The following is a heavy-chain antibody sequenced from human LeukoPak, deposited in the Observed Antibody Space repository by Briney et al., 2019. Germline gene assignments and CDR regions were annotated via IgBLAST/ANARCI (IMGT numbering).Heavy chain of an antibody. CDR1: GFTFSSYN. Sequence: GGSLRLSCAASGFTFSSYNMNWVRQAPGKGLEWVALISFDGSDKYYADSVKGRFTISRDNSKNTLYLQMNSLRAEDTAVYYCAKDDYSSGLNFDYWGQGTLVTVSS. CDR3: AKDDYSSGLNFDY. CDR2: ISFDGSDK. V-gene: IGHV3-30*18. J-gene: IGHJ4*02. D-gene: IGHD6-19*01.